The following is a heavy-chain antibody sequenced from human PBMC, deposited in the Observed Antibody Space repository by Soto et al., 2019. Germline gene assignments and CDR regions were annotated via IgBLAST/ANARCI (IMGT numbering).Heavy chain of an antibody. J-gene: IGHJ6*02. D-gene: IGHD3-22*01. CDR3: ARDLTLRISYYYDSSGYYSGMDV. V-gene: IGHV1-46*01. CDR2: INPSGGST. CDR1: GYSFTSYY. Sequence: ASVKVSCKASGYSFTSYYMHLVRQAPGQGLEWMGIINPSGGSTSYAQKFQGRVTMTRDTSTSTVYMELSSLRSEDTAVYYCARDLTLRISYYYDSSGYYSGMDVWGQGTTVTVSS.